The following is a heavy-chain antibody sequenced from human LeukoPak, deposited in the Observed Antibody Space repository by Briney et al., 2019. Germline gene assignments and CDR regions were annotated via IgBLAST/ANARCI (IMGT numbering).Heavy chain of an antibody. J-gene: IGHJ4*02. D-gene: IGHD5-18*01. CDR3: ARVGYSYGFYYFDY. V-gene: IGHV1-3*01. CDR2: INAGNGNT. CDR1: GYTLTSYA. Sequence: ASVKVSCKASGYTLTSYAMHWVRQAPGQRLEWMGWINAGNGNTEYSQKFQDRVTITRDTSASTAYMELSSLRSEDTAVYYCARVGYSYGFYYFDYWGQGTLVTVSS.